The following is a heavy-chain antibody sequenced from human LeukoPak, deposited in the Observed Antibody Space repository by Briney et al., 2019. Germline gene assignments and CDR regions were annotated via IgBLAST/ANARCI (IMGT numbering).Heavy chain of an antibody. CDR1: GYTFTGYY. V-gene: IGHV1-2*02. CDR3: ARVGAHDHTYSSSWYTGVYYYYYMDV. Sequence: ASVKVSCKASGYTFTGYYMHWVRQAPGQGLEWMGWINPNSGGTNYAQKFQGRVTMTRDTSISTAYMELSRLRSEDTAVYYCARVGAHDHTYSSSWYTGVYYYYYMDVWGKGTTVAVSS. D-gene: IGHD6-13*01. J-gene: IGHJ6*03. CDR2: INPNSGGT.